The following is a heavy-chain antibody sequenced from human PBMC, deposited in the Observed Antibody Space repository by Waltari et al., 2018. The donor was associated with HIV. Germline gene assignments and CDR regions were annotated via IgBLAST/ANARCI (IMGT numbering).Heavy chain of an antibody. Sequence: QIQLVQSGAAVKQPGGSVKVSCKVSGHTLSELSMHWLRQVPGKGLEWMGNFDPEDEETSYAQKFQGRVTMTEDTSSDTAYMELSSLTSGDTAVYYCATDFSGMVRAYSYYSLDVWGQGTTVTVSS. CDR3: ATDFSGMVRAYSYYSLDV. V-gene: IGHV1-24*01. CDR1: GHTLSELS. D-gene: IGHD3-10*01. J-gene: IGHJ6*02. CDR2: FDPEDEET.